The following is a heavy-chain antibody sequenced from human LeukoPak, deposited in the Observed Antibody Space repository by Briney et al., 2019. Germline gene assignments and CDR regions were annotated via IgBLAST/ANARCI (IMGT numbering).Heavy chain of an antibody. D-gene: IGHD3-3*01. Sequence: ASVKVSCKASGGTFSSYTFSWVRQAPGQRLEWMGWINAGNGDTKYSQKFQGRVTITRDTSASTAYMELSSLRSEDTAVYYCARDPKSGYHDYWGQGTLVTVSS. CDR2: INAGNGDT. CDR3: ARDPKSGYHDY. J-gene: IGHJ4*02. CDR1: GGTFSSYT. V-gene: IGHV1-3*01.